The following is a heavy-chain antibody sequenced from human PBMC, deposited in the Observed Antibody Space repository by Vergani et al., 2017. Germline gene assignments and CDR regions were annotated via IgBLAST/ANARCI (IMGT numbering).Heavy chain of an antibody. Sequence: VQLQQWGAGLLKPSETLSLTCAVYGGSFSGYYWSWVRQAPGKGLEWVGFIRSKAYGGTTEYAASVKGRFTISRDDSKSIAYLQMNSLKTEDTAVYYCTRDVVTYDFWSGYYVWGYIDYWGQGTLVTVSS. CDR3: TRDVVTYDFWSGYYVWGYIDY. D-gene: IGHD3-3*01. CDR1: GGSFSGYY. J-gene: IGHJ4*02. V-gene: IGHV3-49*04. CDR2: IRSKAYGGTT.